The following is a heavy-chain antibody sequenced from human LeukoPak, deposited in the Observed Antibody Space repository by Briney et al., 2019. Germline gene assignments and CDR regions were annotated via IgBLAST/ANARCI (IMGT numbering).Heavy chain of an antibody. J-gene: IGHJ4*02. V-gene: IGHV3-30*03. CDR2: ISYDGSNK. Sequence: GGSLRLSCAASGFTFSSYGMHWVRQAPGKGLEWVAVISYDGSNKYYADSVKGRFTISRDNSKNTLYLQMNSLRAEDTAVYYCAREDYDSHGYWGQGTLVTVSS. CDR3: AREDYDSHGY. D-gene: IGHD5-12*01. CDR1: GFTFSSYG.